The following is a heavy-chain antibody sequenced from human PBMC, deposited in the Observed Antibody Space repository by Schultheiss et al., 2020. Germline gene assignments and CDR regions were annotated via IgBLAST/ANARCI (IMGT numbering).Heavy chain of an antibody. D-gene: IGHD2-21*02. CDR2: IWYDGSNK. J-gene: IGHJ3*02. Sequence: GGSLRLSCAASGFTFSSYGMHWVRQAPGKGLEWVAVIWYDGSNKYYADSVKGRFTISRDNSKNTLYLQMNSLRAEDTAVYYCARDGLRDPPHPDAFDIWGQGTMVTVSS. V-gene: IGHV3-33*01. CDR3: ARDGLRDPPHPDAFDI. CDR1: GFTFSSYG.